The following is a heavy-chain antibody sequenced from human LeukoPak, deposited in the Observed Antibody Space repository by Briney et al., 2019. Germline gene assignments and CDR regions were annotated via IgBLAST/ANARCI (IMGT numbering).Heavy chain of an antibody. D-gene: IGHD6-19*01. CDR1: GFTVSGSY. V-gene: IGHV3-23*01. J-gene: IGHJ3*02. CDR3: AKDRDSSGWYGMGAFDI. CDR2: ISGSGGST. Sequence: PGGSLRLSCAVSGFTVSGSYMSWIRQAPGKGLEWASAISGSGGSTYYADSVKGRFTISRDNSKNTLYLQMNSLRAEDTAVYYCAKDRDSSGWYGMGAFDIWGQGTMVTVSS.